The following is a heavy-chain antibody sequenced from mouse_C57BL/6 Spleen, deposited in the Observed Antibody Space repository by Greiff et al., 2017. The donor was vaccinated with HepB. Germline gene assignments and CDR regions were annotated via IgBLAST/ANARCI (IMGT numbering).Heavy chain of an antibody. CDR3: TRDSNRYAMDF. CDR2: FSSGGDYI. J-gene: IGHJ4*01. Sequence: DVMLVESGEGLVKPGGSLKLSCAASGFTFSSYAMSWVRQTPEKRLEWVAYFSSGGDYIYYADTVKGGFTISRDNARNTLYLQMSSLKSEDTAMYYCTRDSNRYAMDFWGQGTSVTVSS. D-gene: IGHD2-5*01. V-gene: IGHV5-9-1*02. CDR1: GFTFSSYA.